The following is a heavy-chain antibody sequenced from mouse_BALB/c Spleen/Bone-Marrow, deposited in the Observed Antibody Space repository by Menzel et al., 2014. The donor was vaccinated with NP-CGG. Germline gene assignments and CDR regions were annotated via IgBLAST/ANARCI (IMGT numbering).Heavy chain of an antibody. J-gene: IGHJ4*01. V-gene: IGHV1-54*01. CDR3: ARRDYAMGY. CDR2: INPGSGGT. Sequence: ASGYAFTXXLXVRVKQRPGQGLEWIGVINPGSGGTNYNEKDKGKATLTADKTSSTAYMQLSSLTSDDSXVYFCARRDYAMGYXGQGTSXXVSS. CDR1: GYAFTXXL.